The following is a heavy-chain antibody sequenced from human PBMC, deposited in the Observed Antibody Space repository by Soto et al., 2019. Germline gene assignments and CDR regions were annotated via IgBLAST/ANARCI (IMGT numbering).Heavy chain of an antibody. V-gene: IGHV1-2*02. Sequence: ASVKVSCKASGYTFTGYYIHWVRQAPGQGLEWMGWLNPNGGGTNYAQKFQGRVTMTWDTSISTAYMELSRLRSDDTAVYYCARAYYDFWSGYFRQYYYYYGMDVWGQGTTVTVSS. CDR2: LNPNGGGT. J-gene: IGHJ6*02. D-gene: IGHD3-3*01. CDR3: ARAYYDFWSGYFRQYYYYYGMDV. CDR1: GYTFTGYY.